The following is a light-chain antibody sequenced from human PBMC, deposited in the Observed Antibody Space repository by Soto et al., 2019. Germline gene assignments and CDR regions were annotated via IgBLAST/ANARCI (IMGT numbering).Light chain of an antibody. CDR2: AAS. V-gene: IGKV1-6*01. CDR3: LQHYNYPWT. CDR1: QDIRND. J-gene: IGKJ1*01. Sequence: AIQMTQSPSSLSASVGDRVTITCRASQDIRNDLGWYQEKVGQAPKLLIYAASNLQSGVPSRFSGSGSGTDFTLTISSLQTEDFATYYCLQHYNYPWTFGQGTKVEI.